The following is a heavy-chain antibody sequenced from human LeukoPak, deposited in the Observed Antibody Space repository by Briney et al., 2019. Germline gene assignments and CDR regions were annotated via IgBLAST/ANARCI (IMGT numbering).Heavy chain of an antibody. CDR3: ARTPRAVLIDAFDI. Sequence: SVKVSCKASGGTFSSYAISWVRQTPGQGLEWMGGIIPIFGTANYAQKFQGRVTITTDESTSTAYMELSSLRSEDTAVYYCARTPRAVLIDAFDIWGQGTMVTVSS. J-gene: IGHJ3*02. CDR2: IIPIFGTA. D-gene: IGHD3-10*01. V-gene: IGHV1-69*05. CDR1: GGTFSSYA.